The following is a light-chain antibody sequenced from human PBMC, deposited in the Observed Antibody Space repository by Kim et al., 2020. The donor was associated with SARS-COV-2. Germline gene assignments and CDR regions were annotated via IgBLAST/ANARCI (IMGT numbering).Light chain of an antibody. CDR3: QQYSSSPAT. Sequence: CHRDRDSHSYRASQSVSCSSVTWERQKHGQGPWLLIYGADSKATGIPDRVSGSGSGTDFTLTITRLGPEDFAVYYCQQYSSSPATFGHGAKGDIK. CDR2: GAD. V-gene: IGKV3-20*01. CDR1: QSVSCSS. J-gene: IGKJ1*01.